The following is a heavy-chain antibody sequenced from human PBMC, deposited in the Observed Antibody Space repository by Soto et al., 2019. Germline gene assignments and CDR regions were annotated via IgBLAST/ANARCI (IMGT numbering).Heavy chain of an antibody. CDR2: ISYDGSNK. J-gene: IGHJ4*02. CDR1: GFTFSSYG. V-gene: IGHV3-30*18. D-gene: IGHD2-15*01. Sequence: QVQLVESGGGVVQPGRSLRLSCAASGFTFSSYGMHWVRQAPGKGLEWVAVISYDGSNKYYADSVKGRFTISRDNSKNTLYLQMNSLRAEDTAVYYCAKIGAGDIVVVAQTLWGQGTLVTVSS. CDR3: AKIGAGDIVVVAQTL.